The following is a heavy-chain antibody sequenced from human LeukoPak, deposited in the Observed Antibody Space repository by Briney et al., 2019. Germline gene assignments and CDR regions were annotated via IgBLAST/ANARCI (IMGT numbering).Heavy chain of an antibody. V-gene: IGHV4-59*08. J-gene: IGHJ4*02. CDR1: GGSISSYY. Sequence: SETLSLTCTVSGGSISSYYWSWIRQPPGKGLEWLGYIYYSGSTSYNPSLKSRVTISVDTSKNQFSLKLNSVTAADTAVYYWARHSSGWLHFYDWGQGTLATVSS. D-gene: IGHD5-12*01. CDR3: ARHSSGWLHFYD. CDR2: IYYSGST.